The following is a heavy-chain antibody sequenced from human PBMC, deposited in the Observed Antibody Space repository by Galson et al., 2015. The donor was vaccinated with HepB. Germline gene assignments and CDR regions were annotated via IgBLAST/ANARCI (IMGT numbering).Heavy chain of an antibody. CDR3: ARGGLRGWHSWFDP. V-gene: IGHV6-1*01. D-gene: IGHD3-16*01. Sequence: CAISGDSVSTNSGAWYWIRQSPSRGLEWLGRTYYRSKWYNDYALSVKSRMSINPDTSKNQFSLQLSSVSPEDTAVYYCARGGLRGWHSWFDPWGQGTLVTVSS. CDR1: GDSVSTNSGA. CDR2: TYYRSKWYN. J-gene: IGHJ5*02.